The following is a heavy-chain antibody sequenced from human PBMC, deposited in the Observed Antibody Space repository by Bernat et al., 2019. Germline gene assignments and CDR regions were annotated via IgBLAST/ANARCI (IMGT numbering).Heavy chain of an antibody. D-gene: IGHD6-19*01. J-gene: IGHJ5*02. CDR1: GGSFSGYY. Sequence: QVQLQQWGAGLLKPSETLSLTCAVYGGSFSGYYWSWICQTPGKGLEWIGEINHSGSTNYNPSLKSRVTISVDTSKNQFSLKLSSVTAADTAVYYCARAPLIAVAGTGNWFDPWGQGTLVTVSS. CDR3: ARAPLIAVAGTGNWFDP. V-gene: IGHV4-34*01. CDR2: INHSGST.